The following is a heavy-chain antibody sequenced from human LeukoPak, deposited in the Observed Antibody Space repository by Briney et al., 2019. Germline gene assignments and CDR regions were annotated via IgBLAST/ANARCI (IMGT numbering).Heavy chain of an antibody. Sequence: ASVKVSCKASGYTFTSYGISWVRQAPGQGLEWMGWISAYNGNTNYAQKLQGRVTMTTDTSTSTAYMELRSLRSDDTAVYYCARDGVRLYYDFWSGPYGMDVWGQGTTVTVSS. J-gene: IGHJ6*02. CDR1: GYTFTSYG. CDR2: ISAYNGNT. D-gene: IGHD3-3*01. CDR3: ARDGVRLYYDFWSGPYGMDV. V-gene: IGHV1-18*01.